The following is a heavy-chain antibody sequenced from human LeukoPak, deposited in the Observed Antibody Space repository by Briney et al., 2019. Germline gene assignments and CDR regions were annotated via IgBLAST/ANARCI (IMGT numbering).Heavy chain of an antibody. CDR1: GGSISSYY. Sequence: SETLSLTCTVSGGSISSYYWSWIRQPPGKGLEWIGYIYYSGSTNYNPSLKSRVTISVDTSKNQFSLKLSSVSAADTAVYYCARDGLGAFDIWGQGTMVTVSS. CDR2: IYYSGST. V-gene: IGHV4-59*01. D-gene: IGHD3-10*01. CDR3: ARDGLGAFDI. J-gene: IGHJ3*02.